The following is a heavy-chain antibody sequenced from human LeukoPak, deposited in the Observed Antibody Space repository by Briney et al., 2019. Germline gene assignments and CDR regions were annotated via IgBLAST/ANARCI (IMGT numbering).Heavy chain of an antibody. CDR1: GGSISSYY. V-gene: IGHV4-59*08. D-gene: IGHD6-19*01. Sequence: SETLSLTCTVSGGSISSYYWSWIRQPPGKGLEWIGYIYYSGSTNYNPSLKSRVTISVDTSKNQFSLKLSSVTAADTAVYYCARLRGSGRLYYFDYWGQGTLVTVSS. CDR2: IYYSGST. J-gene: IGHJ4*02. CDR3: ARLRGSGRLYYFDY.